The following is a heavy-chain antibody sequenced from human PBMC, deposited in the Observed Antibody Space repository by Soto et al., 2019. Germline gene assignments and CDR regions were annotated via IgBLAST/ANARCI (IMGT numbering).Heavy chain of an antibody. V-gene: IGHV1-8*01. CDR2: MNPSSGKT. D-gene: IGHD6-19*01. CDR1: GYTFTDYD. CDR3: STWGRDGWYTGFF. Sequence: QVQLVQSGAEVKTPGASVKVSCKASGYTFTDYDINWVRQAPGQGLEWVGRMNPSSGKTDYAQNFQARVTMTRDTSLSTAYLEPSNLGYEDTAVFYCSTWGRDGWYTGFFWGQGTLVTVAS. J-gene: IGHJ4*02.